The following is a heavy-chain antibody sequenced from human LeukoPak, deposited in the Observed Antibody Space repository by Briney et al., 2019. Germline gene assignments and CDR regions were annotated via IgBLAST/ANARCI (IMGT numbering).Heavy chain of an antibody. CDR3: ARVLLTDYYMDV. CDR1: GFTFSSYS. CDR2: ISSSSSYI. J-gene: IGHJ6*03. Sequence: GGSLRLSCAASGFTFSSYSMNWVRQAPGKGLEWVSSISSSSSYIYYADSVKGRFTISRDNAKNSLYLQMNSLRAEDTAVYYCARVLLTDYYMDVWGKGTTVTVSS. V-gene: IGHV3-21*04.